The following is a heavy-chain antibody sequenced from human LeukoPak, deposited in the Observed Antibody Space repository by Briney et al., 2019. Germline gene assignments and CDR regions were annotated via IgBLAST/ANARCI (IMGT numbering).Heavy chain of an antibody. V-gene: IGHV1-2*02. J-gene: IGHJ4*02. CDR3: ARVPDYYDSSAYRDY. Sequence: GASVKVSCKASGYTFTGYYMHWVRQAPGQGLEWMGWINPNSGGTNYAQKFQGRVTMTRDTSISTAYMELSRLRSDDTAVYYCARVPDYYDSSAYRDYWGQGTLVTVSS. CDR2: INPNSGGT. D-gene: IGHD3-22*01. CDR1: GYTFTGYY.